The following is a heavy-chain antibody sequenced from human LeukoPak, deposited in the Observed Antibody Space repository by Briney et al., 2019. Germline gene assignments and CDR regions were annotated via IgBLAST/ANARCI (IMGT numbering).Heavy chain of an antibody. J-gene: IGHJ6*02. V-gene: IGHV4-31*03. CDR1: GGSISSGGYY. D-gene: IGHD6-25*01. CDR2: IYYSGNT. CDR3: ARDARFSGTPPFGMDV. Sequence: SETLSLTCSVFGGSISSGGYYWSWIRQHPGKGLEWIGYIYYSGNTYYNPSLKSRVIISVDTSKNQFSLKVNSVTAADTAVYYCARDARFSGTPPFGMDVWGQGTTVTVSS.